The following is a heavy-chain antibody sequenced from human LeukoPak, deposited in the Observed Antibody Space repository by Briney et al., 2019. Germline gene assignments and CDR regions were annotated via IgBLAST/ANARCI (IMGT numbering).Heavy chain of an antibody. Sequence: ASVKVSCKASGYTFTGYYMHWVRQAPGQGLEWMGWINSNSGGTNYAQKFQGRVTMTRDTSISTAYMELSRLRSDDTAVYYCARVLYYYDSSGYYYFDYWGQGTLVTVSS. J-gene: IGHJ4*02. CDR3: ARVLYYYDSSGYYYFDY. CDR1: GYTFTGYY. D-gene: IGHD3-22*01. CDR2: INSNSGGT. V-gene: IGHV1-2*02.